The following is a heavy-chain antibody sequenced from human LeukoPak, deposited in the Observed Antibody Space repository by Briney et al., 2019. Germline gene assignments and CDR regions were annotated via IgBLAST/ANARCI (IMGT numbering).Heavy chain of an antibody. J-gene: IGHJ4*02. V-gene: IGHV3-20*01. CDR3: ARATTYYYGSVPVDY. CDR1: GFTFSSYW. Sequence: GGSLRLSCAASGFTFSSYWMHWVRQAPGKGLEWVSGINWNGGSTGYADSVKGRFTISRDNAKNSLYLQMNSLRAEDTALYHCARATTYYYGSVPVDYWGQGTLVTVSS. D-gene: IGHD3-10*01. CDR2: INWNGGST.